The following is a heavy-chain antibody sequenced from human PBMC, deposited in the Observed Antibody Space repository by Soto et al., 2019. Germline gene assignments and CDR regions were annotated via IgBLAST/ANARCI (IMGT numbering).Heavy chain of an antibody. V-gene: IGHV4-30-2*01. CDR1: GGSISSGGAISSNSYS. Sequence: QLQLQESGSGLVKPSQTLSLTCAVSGGSISSGGAISSNSYSWNWIRQPPGKGLEWIGSIYESGNTYYSPSLKSRVSISVDRSKNQFSLNLGSVTAADTAVYYCARAAAIAHWYFDLWGRGTLATVSS. J-gene: IGHJ2*01. D-gene: IGHD2-2*01. CDR3: ARAAAIAHWYFDL. CDR2: IYESGNT.